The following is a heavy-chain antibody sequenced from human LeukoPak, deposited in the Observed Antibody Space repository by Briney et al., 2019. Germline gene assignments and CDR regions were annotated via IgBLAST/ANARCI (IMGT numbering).Heavy chain of an antibody. Sequence: ASVKVSCKASGYIFTNSGIIWVRQAPGQGLEWMGWVSAYNGNTNYAQKFQGRVTMTTDTSTTTACMELRSLTSDDTAMYYCARGKSVDYWGQGTPVTVSS. V-gene: IGHV1-18*01. CDR2: VSAYNGNT. D-gene: IGHD5-12*01. J-gene: IGHJ4*02. CDR3: ARGKSVDY. CDR1: GYIFTNSG.